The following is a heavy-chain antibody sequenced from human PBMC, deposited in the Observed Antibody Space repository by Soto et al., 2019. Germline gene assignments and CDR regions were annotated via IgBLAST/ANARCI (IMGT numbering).Heavy chain of an antibody. J-gene: IGHJ4*02. Sequence: SETLSLTCTVSGGSISSYYWNWLRQPPGKGLEWIGYIYYSGSTNYNPSLRSRVTISIDTSKNQFSLRLRSVTAADTAVYYCARESGSYDPLDYWGQGTLVTVSS. CDR3: ARESGSYDPLDY. V-gene: IGHV4-59*01. CDR1: GGSISSYY. CDR2: IYYSGST. D-gene: IGHD3-16*01.